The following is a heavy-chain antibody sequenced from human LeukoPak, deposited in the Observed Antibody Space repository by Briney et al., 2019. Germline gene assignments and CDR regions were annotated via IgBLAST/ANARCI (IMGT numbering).Heavy chain of an antibody. D-gene: IGHD3-22*01. V-gene: IGHV3-53*01. J-gene: IGHJ6*03. CDR1: GFTVSSKY. CDR3: ARVNYYDSSGYGYMDV. Sequence: GGSLRPSCAASGFTVSSKYMSWVRQAPGKGLEWVSVIYSGGSTYYADSVKGRFTISRDNSKNTLYLQMNSLRAEDTAVYYCARVNYYDSSGYGYMDVWGKGTTVTVSS. CDR2: IYSGGST.